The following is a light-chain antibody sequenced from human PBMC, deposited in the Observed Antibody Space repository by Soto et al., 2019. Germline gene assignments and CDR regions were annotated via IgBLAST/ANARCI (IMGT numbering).Light chain of an antibody. CDR3: QQYKSYSP. CDR1: QSINTW. Sequence: DIQMTQSPSTLSASVGDRVTITCRASQSINTWLAWYQQKPGKAPRFLIYQASSLESGVQSRFSGSGFGTELTLTISILQPDDFATYYFQQYKSYSPFGQGTKLETK. J-gene: IGKJ2*01. CDR2: QAS. V-gene: IGKV1-5*03.